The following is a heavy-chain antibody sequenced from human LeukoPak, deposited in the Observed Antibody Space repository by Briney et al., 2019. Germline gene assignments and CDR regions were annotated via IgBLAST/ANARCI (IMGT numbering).Heavy chain of an antibody. CDR2: ISWNSGSI. Sequence: PGRSLRLSCAPSGFTFDDYAMHWVRQAPGKGLEWVSGISWNSGSIGYADSVKGRFTISRDNAKNSLYLQMNSLRAEDMALYYCAKDMGYSYASYYMDVWGKGTTVTVSS. CDR1: GFTFDDYA. V-gene: IGHV3-9*03. J-gene: IGHJ6*03. CDR3: AKDMGYSYASYYMDV. D-gene: IGHD5-18*01.